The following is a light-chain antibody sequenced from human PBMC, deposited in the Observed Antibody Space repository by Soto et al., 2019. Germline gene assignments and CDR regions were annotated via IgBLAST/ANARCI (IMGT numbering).Light chain of an antibody. CDR1: QSVSSY. CDR3: QQRSNWPPIT. CDR2: DAS. J-gene: IGKJ5*01. Sequence: IVLRQSPWNLSLSPGERANLSCRASQSVSSYSAWSQHKPGQTPRLLIYDASNRATGIPARFSGSGSGTDFTLTISSLELEAFAVYYCQQRSNWPPITFGQGTRLEI. V-gene: IGKV3-11*01.